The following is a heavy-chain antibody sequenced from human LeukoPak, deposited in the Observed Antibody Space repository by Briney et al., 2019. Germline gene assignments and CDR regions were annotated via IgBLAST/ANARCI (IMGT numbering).Heavy chain of an antibody. Sequence: GASVKVSCKASGYTFTSYGISWVRQAPGQGLEWMGWISAYNGNTNYAQKLQGRVTMTTDTSTSTAYMELRSLRSDDTAVYYCARDRKRPDPDGSGKRFDYWGQGTLVTVSS. V-gene: IGHV1-18*01. J-gene: IGHJ4*02. CDR1: GYTFTSYG. D-gene: IGHD3-10*01. CDR3: ARDRKRPDPDGSGKRFDY. CDR2: ISAYNGNT.